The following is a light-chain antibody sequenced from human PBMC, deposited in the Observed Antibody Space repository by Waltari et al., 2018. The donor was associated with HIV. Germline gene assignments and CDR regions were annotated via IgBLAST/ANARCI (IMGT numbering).Light chain of an antibody. CDR2: KDS. V-gene: IGLV3-25*03. J-gene: IGLJ2*01. CDR1: ALPKQY. Sequence: SYELTQSPSVSVSPGQTARITCPGDALPKQYAYWYQQKPGQAPVLVIYKDSERPSGIPERFSGSSSGTTVTLTISGVQAEDEADYYCQSADSSGTPVVFGGGTKLTVL. CDR3: QSADSSGTPVV.